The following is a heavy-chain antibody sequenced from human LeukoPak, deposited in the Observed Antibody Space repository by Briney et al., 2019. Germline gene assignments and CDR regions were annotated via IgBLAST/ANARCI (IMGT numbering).Heavy chain of an antibody. D-gene: IGHD5-24*01. V-gene: IGHV3-23*01. Sequence: GGSLRLSCAASGFIIKNLVMRWIGQAPGKGLEWVSAISGSGDSPYYADSVRGRFPISRDNSRDILFLHMNSLRPEDTATYYCAAERGDFFDSWGQGTLVTVSS. CDR3: AAERGDFFDS. J-gene: IGHJ4*02. CDR2: ISGSGDSP. CDR1: GFIIKNLV.